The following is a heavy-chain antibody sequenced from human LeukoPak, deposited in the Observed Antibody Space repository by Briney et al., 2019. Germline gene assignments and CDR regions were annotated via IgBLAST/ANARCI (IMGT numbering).Heavy chain of an antibody. Sequence: PSKTLSLTCTVSGGSISSYYWSWIRQPPGKGLEWIGYIYYSGSTNYNPSLKSRVTISVDTSKNQFSLKLSSVTAADTAVYYGARDNGSGWYGGVYYYGMDVWGQGTTVTVSS. D-gene: IGHD6-19*01. J-gene: IGHJ6*02. CDR2: IYYSGST. CDR1: GGSISSYY. CDR3: ARDNGSGWYGGVYYYGMDV. V-gene: IGHV4-59*01.